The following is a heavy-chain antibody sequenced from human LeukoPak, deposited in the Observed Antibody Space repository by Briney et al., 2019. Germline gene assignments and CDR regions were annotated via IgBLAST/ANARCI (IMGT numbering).Heavy chain of an antibody. V-gene: IGHV4-4*07. D-gene: IGHD1-26*01. CDR3: ARDVPSTGSYQGPFDY. CDR1: AASISSYY. Sequence: PSETLSLTCTVSAASISSYYWSWLRQPAGKGLEWIGRIYTSGSTNYNPSLKSRVTMSVDTSKNQSSLKMSSVTAADTAVYYCARDVPSTGSYQGPFDYWGQGTLVTVSS. CDR2: IYTSGST. J-gene: IGHJ4*02.